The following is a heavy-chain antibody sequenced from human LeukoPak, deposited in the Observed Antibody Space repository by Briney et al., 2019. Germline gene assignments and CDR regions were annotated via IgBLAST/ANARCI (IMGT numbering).Heavy chain of an antibody. J-gene: IGHJ6*02. V-gene: IGHV1-8*01. CDR1: GYTFTSYD. CDR3: ARGGFGSSFYYYYGMDV. Sequence: GASVKVSCKASGYTFTSYDINWVRQAPGQGLEWMGWMNPNSGNTGYAQKFQGRVTMTRNTSISTAYMELSSLRSEDTAVYYCARGGFGSSFYYYYGMDVWGQGTTVTVSS. CDR2: MNPNSGNT. D-gene: IGHD6-6*01.